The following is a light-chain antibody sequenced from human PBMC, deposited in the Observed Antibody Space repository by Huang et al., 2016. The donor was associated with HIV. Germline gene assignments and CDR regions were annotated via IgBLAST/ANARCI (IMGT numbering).Light chain of an antibody. V-gene: IGKV3-20*01. CDR1: QRVSSSY. CDR2: GAS. CDR3: QQYGSSPPYT. Sequence: EIVLTQSPGTLSLSPGERATLSCRASQRVSSSYLAGYQQKPGQAPSLLIYGASSRATGIPDRFSGSGSGTDFTLTISRLEPEDFAVYYCQQYGSSPPYTFGQGTKLEIK. J-gene: IGKJ2*01.